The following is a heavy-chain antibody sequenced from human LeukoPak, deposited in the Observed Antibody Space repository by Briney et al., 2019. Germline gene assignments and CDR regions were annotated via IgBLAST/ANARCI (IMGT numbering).Heavy chain of an antibody. CDR3: ARIVEGGNSDF. CDR2: ISYDGSNK. D-gene: IGHD4-23*01. CDR1: GFTFSSYA. Sequence: GGSLRLSCAASGFTFSSYAMHWVRQAPGKGLEWVAVISYDGSNKYYADSVKGRFTISRDNAKNTLYLQMSNLRAEDTAVYYCARIVEGGNSDFWGQGTLVTVSS. J-gene: IGHJ4*02. V-gene: IGHV3-30-3*01.